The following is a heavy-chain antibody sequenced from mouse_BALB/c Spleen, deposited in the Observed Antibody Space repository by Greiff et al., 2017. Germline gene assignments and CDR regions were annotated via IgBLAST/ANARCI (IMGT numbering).Heavy chain of an antibody. CDR2: ISSGGST. CDR3: ARGYYYGSSRFAY. J-gene: IGHJ3*01. D-gene: IGHD1-1*01. Sequence: EVHLVESGGGLVKPGGSLKLSCAASGFTFSSYAMSWVRQTPEKRLEWVASISSGGSTYYPDSVKGRFTISRDNARNILYLQMSSLRSEDTAMYYCARGYYYGSSRFAYWGQGTLVTVSA. V-gene: IGHV5-6-5*01. CDR1: GFTFSSYA.